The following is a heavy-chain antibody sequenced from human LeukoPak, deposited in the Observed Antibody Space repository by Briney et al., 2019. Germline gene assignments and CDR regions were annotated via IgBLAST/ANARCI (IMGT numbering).Heavy chain of an antibody. Sequence: SETLSLTCPVSGGSISSGGYYLSWIRQHPGKGLEWIGYIYYSGSTYYNPSLKSRVTTSVDTSKNQFSLKLSSVTAADTAVYYCARDDRSSIAAFDPWGQGTLVTVSS. CDR3: ARDDRSSIAAFDP. V-gene: IGHV4-31*03. CDR2: IYYSGST. D-gene: IGHD6-6*01. CDR1: GGSISSGGYY. J-gene: IGHJ5*02.